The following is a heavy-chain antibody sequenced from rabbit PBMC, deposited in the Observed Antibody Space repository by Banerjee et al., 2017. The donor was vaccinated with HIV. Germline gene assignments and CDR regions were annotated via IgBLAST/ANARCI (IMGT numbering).Heavy chain of an antibody. J-gene: IGHJ4*01. CDR2: IYTGGSGST. Sequence: QEQLEESGGGLVKPEGSLTLTCTASGFSFSSSYYMCWVRQAPGKGLEWIACIYTGGSGSTAYASWAKGRFTVSKTSSTTVTLQLNSLTAADTATYFCARGSATMTMVITGYYLSLWGPGTLVTVS. D-gene: IGHD2-1*01. CDR3: ARGSATMTMVITGYYLSL. V-gene: IGHV1S45*01. CDR1: GFSFSSSYY.